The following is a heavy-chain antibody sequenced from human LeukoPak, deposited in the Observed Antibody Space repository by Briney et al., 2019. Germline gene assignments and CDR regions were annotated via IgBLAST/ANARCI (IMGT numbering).Heavy chain of an antibody. D-gene: IGHD3-22*01. CDR2: IVVGSGNT. J-gene: IGHJ4*02. CDR3: AADYDSSGYHPTFDY. CDR1: GFTFTSSA. V-gene: IGHV1-58*02. Sequence: SVKVSCKASGFTFTSSAMQWVRQARGQRLEWIGWIVVGSGNTNYAQKFQERVTITRDMSTSTAYMELSSLRSEDTAVYYCAADYDSSGYHPTFDYWGQGTLVTVSS.